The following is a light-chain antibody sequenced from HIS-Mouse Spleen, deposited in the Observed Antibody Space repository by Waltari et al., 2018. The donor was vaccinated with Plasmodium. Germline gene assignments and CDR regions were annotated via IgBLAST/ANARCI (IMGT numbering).Light chain of an antibody. V-gene: IGLV3-10*01. CDR1: AFPKKS. Sequence: SYELTQPPSVSVSPGQTARITCSGDAFPKKSAYWYQQKSGQAPVLVIYEDSKRPSGIPERFSGSSSGTMATLTISGAQVEDEADYYCYSTDSSGNHRGVFGGGTKLTVL. CDR3: YSTDSSGNHRGV. CDR2: EDS. J-gene: IGLJ2*01.